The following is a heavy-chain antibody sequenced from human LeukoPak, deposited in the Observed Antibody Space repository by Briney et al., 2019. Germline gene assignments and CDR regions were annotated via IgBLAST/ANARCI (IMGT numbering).Heavy chain of an antibody. CDR2: ISSDGNDK. D-gene: IGHD6-19*01. Sequence: GGSLRLSCAASGVTFSSYGMHWVRQAPGKGLEWVALISSDGNDKLYGDSVKGRFTIYRDNSKNTLYLQMNSLRAEDTAIYYCAKTSGWFPYLDYWGQGTLVTVSS. CDR1: GVTFSSYG. J-gene: IGHJ4*02. CDR3: AKTSGWFPYLDY. V-gene: IGHV3-30*18.